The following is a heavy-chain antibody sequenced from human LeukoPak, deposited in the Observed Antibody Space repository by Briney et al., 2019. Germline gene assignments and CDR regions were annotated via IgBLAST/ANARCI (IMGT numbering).Heavy chain of an antibody. V-gene: IGHV3-30*02. J-gene: IGHJ4*02. CDR1: GFTFSNYA. D-gene: IGHD3-22*01. Sequence: GGSLRLSCAASGFTFSNYAMHWVRQAPGKGLEWVAFIRYDGSNKYYADSVKGRFTISRDNSKNTLYLQMSSLRAEDTAVYYCAKDGGYYDSSGGPLDYWGQGTLVTVSS. CDR2: IRYDGSNK. CDR3: AKDGGYYDSSGGPLDY.